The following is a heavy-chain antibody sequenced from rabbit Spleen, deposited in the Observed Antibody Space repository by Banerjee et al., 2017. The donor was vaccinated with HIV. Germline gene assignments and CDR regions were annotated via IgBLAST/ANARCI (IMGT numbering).Heavy chain of an antibody. D-gene: IGHD1-1*01. V-gene: IGHV1S40*01. Sequence: QSLEESGGDLVKPGASLTLTCTASGVSFSGSSYICWVRQAPGKGLEWIACIETDSSGFTYYASWAKGRFTISKTSSTTVTLQVTSLTAADTATYFCARDTSSSFSSYGMGLWGPGTLVTVS. CDR1: GVSFSGSSY. CDR2: IETDSSGFT. J-gene: IGHJ6*01. CDR3: ARDTSSSFSSYGMGL.